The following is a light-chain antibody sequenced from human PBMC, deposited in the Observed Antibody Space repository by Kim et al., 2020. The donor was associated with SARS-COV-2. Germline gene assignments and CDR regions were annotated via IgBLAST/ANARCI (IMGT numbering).Light chain of an antibody. CDR3: QAWDGTTAV. Sequence: VSPGQTASITCSGNFRLGSEFVCWYQQKPGQSPALVIYQNNKRPSGTPERFSGSLSGNTATLTIGGTQGLDEADYFCQAWDGTTAVFGGGTQLTVL. J-gene: IGLJ3*02. CDR1: FRLGSEF. V-gene: IGLV3-1*01. CDR2: QNN.